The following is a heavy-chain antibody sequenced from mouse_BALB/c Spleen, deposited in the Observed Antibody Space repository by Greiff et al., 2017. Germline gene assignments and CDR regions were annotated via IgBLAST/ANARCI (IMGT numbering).Heavy chain of an antibody. V-gene: IGHV2-9*02. J-gene: IGHJ4*01. Sequence: VQLVESGPGLVAPSQSLSITCTVSGFSLTSYGVHWVRQPPGKGLEWLGVIWAGGSTNYNSALMSRLSISKDNSKSQVFLKMNSLQTDDTAMYYCARERQLGPHYYAMDYWGQGTSVTVSS. CDR3: ARERQLGPHYYAMDY. CDR2: IWAGGST. CDR1: GFSLTSYG. D-gene: IGHD3-2*01.